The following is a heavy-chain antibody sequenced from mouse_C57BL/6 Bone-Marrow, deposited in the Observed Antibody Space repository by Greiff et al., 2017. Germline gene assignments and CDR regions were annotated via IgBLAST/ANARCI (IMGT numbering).Heavy chain of an antibody. CDR3: ARSRAYYSNYFDY. V-gene: IGHV1-76*01. CDR2: IYPGSGNT. Sequence: VQLVESGAELMKPGASVKLSCKATGYTFTDYYINWVKQRPGQGLEWIARIYPGSGNTYYNEKFKGKATLTAEKSSSTAYMQLSSLTSEDSAVYFCARSRAYYSNYFDYWGQGTTLTVSS. CDR1: GYTFTDYY. J-gene: IGHJ2*01. D-gene: IGHD2-5*01.